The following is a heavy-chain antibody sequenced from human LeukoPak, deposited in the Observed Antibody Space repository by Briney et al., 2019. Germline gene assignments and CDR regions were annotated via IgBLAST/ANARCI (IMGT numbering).Heavy chain of an antibody. J-gene: IGHJ4*02. CDR1: GYTFTGYY. D-gene: IGHD3-9*01. CDR2: INPNSGGT. V-gene: IGHV1-2*02. Sequence: ASVTVSCKASGYTFTGYYMHWARQAPGQGLEWMGWINPNSGGTNYAQKFQGRVTMTRDTSVSTAYMELSRLRSDDTAVYYCARGNYDILTGYAYWGQGTLVTVSS. CDR3: ARGNYDILTGYAY.